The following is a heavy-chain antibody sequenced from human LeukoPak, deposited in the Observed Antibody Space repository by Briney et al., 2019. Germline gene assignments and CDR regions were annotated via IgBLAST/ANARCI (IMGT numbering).Heavy chain of an antibody. CDR2: IYYSGST. D-gene: IGHD6-19*01. J-gene: IGHJ3*02. CDR1: GGSISSSSYY. CDR3: ARERYSSGWYEGAFDI. Sequence: SETLSLTCTVSGGSISSSSYYWGWIRQPPGKGLEWIGSIYYSGSTYYNPSLKSRVTISVDTSKNQFSLKLSSVTAADTAVYYCARERYSSGWYEGAFDIWGQGTMVTVSS. V-gene: IGHV4-39*07.